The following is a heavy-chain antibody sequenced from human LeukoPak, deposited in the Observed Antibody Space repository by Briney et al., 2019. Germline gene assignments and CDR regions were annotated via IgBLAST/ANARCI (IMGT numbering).Heavy chain of an antibody. CDR1: GFTFSDYY. Sequence: GGSLRLSCAASGFTFSDYYMSWIRQAPGKGLEWVSAISGSGGSTYYADSVKGRFTIPRDNSKNTLYLQMNSLRAEDTAVYYCAKGGPTTVVATSGYWGQGTLVTVSS. CDR2: ISGSGGST. D-gene: IGHD4-17*01. J-gene: IGHJ4*02. V-gene: IGHV3-23*01. CDR3: AKGGPTTVVATSGY.